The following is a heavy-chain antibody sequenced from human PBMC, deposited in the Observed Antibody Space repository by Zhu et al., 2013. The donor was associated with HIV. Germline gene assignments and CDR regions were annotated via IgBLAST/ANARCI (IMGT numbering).Heavy chain of an antibody. V-gene: IGHV1-69*12. CDR3: ARGDDTFGPFDS. CDR1: GGTFSNSA. J-gene: IGHJ5*01. CDR2: IIPGYNSA. Sequence: QVQLVQSGAEVKKPGSSVKVSCKASGGTFSNSAITWVRQAPGEGLEWMGGIIPGYNSANYAWKFQARVTFTADASTTTAYMEVFSLTSEDTAVYLCARGDDTFGPFDSWGQGTLVTVSS. D-gene: IGHD1-1*01.